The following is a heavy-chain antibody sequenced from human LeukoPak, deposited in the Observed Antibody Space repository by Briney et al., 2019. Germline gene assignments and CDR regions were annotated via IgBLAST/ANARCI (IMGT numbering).Heavy chain of an antibody. CDR3: AKDQKCGPATYYFDS. Sequence: PGRSLRLPHAASGFTLSNYARHWVRQAPGKGLEWVTVISTDGKDKKYADSVKGRFAISRDNSKNTLDLQMNSLRAEDTAVYYCAKDQKCGPATYYFDSWG. CDR2: ISTDGKDK. V-gene: IGHV3-30*18. J-gene: IGHJ4*01. CDR1: GFTLSNYA. D-gene: IGHD2-2*01.